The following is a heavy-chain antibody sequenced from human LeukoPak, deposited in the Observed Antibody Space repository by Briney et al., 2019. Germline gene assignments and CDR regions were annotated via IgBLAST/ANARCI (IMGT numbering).Heavy chain of an antibody. D-gene: IGHD4-23*01. CDR1: GFPFSSYW. Sequence: QTGGSLRLSCAASGFPFSSYWMAWVRQAPGKGLEWVASIKQDGGETFYVDSVKGRFTISRDNAKNSLYLQMNSLRAEDTAVYYCAKANYGGNSGGWFDPWGQGTLVTVSS. V-gene: IGHV3-7*01. CDR2: IKQDGGET. J-gene: IGHJ5*02. CDR3: AKANYGGNSGGWFDP.